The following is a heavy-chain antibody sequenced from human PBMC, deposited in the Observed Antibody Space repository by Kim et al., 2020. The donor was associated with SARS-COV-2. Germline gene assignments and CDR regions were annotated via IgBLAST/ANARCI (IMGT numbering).Heavy chain of an antibody. J-gene: IGHJ1*01. D-gene: IGHD1-1*01. Sequence: ASVKVSCKASGYTFTSYAMNWVRQAPGQGLEWMGWINTNTGNPTYAQGFTGRFVFSLDTSVSMAYLQISSLKAEDTAVYYCAREGNWNDLDLPDEHWGQGTLVTVSS. CDR3: AREGNWNDLDLPDEH. CDR2: INTNTGNP. CDR1: GYTFTSYA. V-gene: IGHV7-4-1*04.